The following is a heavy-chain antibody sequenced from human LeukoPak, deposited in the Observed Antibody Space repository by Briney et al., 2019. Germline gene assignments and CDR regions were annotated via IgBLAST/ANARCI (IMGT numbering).Heavy chain of an antibody. CDR1: GGSFSGYY. Sequence: SETLSLTCAVYGGSFSGYYWSWIRQPPGKGLEWIGYIYYSGSTNYNPSLKSRVTISVDTSKNQFSLKLSSVTAADTAVYYCARAVYCSSTSCPPRYYYYYYMDVWGKGTTVTVSS. D-gene: IGHD2-2*01. J-gene: IGHJ6*03. CDR3: ARAVYCSSTSCPPRYYYYYYMDV. V-gene: IGHV4-59*01. CDR2: IYYSGST.